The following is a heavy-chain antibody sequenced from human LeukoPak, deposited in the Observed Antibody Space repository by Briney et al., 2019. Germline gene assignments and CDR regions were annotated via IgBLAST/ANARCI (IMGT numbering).Heavy chain of an antibody. Sequence: GGSLRLSCAASGFTFNSYAMHWVRQAPGKGLEWVAVISYDGSNKYYGDSVKGRFTISRDYSKNTLYLQMNSLRSDDTAMYYCVRDVGITVADSFDPWGQGTLVTVSS. J-gene: IGHJ5*02. CDR1: GFTFNSYA. CDR2: ISYDGSNK. D-gene: IGHD6-13*01. V-gene: IGHV3-30*04. CDR3: VRDVGITVADSFDP.